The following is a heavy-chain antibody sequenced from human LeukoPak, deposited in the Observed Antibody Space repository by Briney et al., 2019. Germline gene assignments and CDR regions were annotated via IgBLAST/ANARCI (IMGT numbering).Heavy chain of an antibody. V-gene: IGHV1-18*01. J-gene: IGHJ4*02. CDR1: GYTFTSYG. D-gene: IGHD4-17*01. CDR2: ISAYNGNT. Sequence: ASVTVSFKASGYTFTSYGISWVRQAPGQGLEGMGWISAYNGNTNYAQKLQGRVTMTTDTSTSTAYMELRSLRSDDTAVYYCAREAYGDYYFDYWGQGTLVTVSS. CDR3: AREAYGDYYFDY.